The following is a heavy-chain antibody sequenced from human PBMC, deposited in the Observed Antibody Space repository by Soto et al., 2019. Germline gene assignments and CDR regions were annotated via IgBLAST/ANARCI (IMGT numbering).Heavy chain of an antibody. CDR1: GFTFSSYE. Sequence: EVQLEESGGGLVQPGGSLRLSCAASGFTFSSYEMNWVRQVPGKGLQWVSYIGTSETIRYYADSVKGRFTISRDNAKNSLYLQMKRLRAEDTAIYYCSRETLTLFGGVRDNVYYGMGVWGPWNTVTLSS. J-gene: IGHJ6*02. D-gene: IGHD3-3*01. CDR2: IGTSETIR. CDR3: SRETLTLFGGVRDNVYYGMGV. V-gene: IGHV3-48*03.